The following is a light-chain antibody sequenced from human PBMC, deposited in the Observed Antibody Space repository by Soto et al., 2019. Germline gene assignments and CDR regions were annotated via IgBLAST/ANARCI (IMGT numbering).Light chain of an antibody. V-gene: IGLV2-14*01. J-gene: IGLJ2*01. CDR2: EVS. CDR1: SSDVGSYNS. Sequence: QSALTQPASVSGSPGQSITISCTGTSSDVGSYNSVSCYRQHPGKAPKLMLYEVSNRPSGVSNRFSGSKSGNTASLTISGLQAEDEADYYCSLYTTSSVVFGGGTQLTVL. CDR3: SLYTTSSVV.